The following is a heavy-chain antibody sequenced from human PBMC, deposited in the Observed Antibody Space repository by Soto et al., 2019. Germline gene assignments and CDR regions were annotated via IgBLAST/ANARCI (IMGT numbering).Heavy chain of an antibody. Sequence: QVQLQESGPGLVRPSETLSLSCSVSNGSLSSSRWWSWVRQSPGKGLEWIGEVAENGYIHCILSLKVRLTISLCWSRNRFSLRLTSVTAADTALYYCARNHYDGDDLDYWGQGALVPVSS. D-gene: IGHD5-12*01. V-gene: IGHV4-4*02. CDR1: NGSLSSSRW. J-gene: IGHJ4*02. CDR2: VAENGYI. CDR3: ARNHYDGDDLDY.